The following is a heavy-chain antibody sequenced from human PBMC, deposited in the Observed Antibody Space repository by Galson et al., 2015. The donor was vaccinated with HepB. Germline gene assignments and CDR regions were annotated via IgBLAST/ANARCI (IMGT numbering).Heavy chain of an antibody. CDR1: GFTFSDYY. D-gene: IGHD6-13*01. CDR3: ARDGSRIAEYYFDY. Sequence: SLRLSCAASGFTFSDYYMSWIRQAPGKGLEWVSSISSSSSYIYYADSVKGRFTISRDNAKNSLYLQMNSLRAEDTAVYYCARDGSRIAEYYFDYWGQGTLVTVSS. CDR2: ISSSSSYI. J-gene: IGHJ4*02. V-gene: IGHV3-11*06.